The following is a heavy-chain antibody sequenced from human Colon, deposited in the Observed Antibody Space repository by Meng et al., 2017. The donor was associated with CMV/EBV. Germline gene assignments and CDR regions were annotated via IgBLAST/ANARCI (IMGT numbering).Heavy chain of an antibody. D-gene: IGHD3-3*01. Sequence: GGSLRLSCVASGFSFPGYTMNWVRQAPGKGLEWVSSISSGSNNIYYADSMRGRFTISRDNAKNSLYLDVHNLRAEDTAVNYCATGISVFGGIFTDYWGQGTLVTVSS. J-gene: IGHJ4*02. V-gene: IGHV3-21*06. CDR3: ATGISVFGGIFTDY. CDR1: GFSFPGYT. CDR2: ISSGSNNI.